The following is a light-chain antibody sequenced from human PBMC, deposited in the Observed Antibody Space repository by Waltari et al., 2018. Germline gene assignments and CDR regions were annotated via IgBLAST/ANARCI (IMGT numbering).Light chain of an antibody. J-gene: IGKJ3*01. V-gene: IGKV1-39*01. Sequence: DIQMTQSPSSLSASVGDRVTITCRASQTISRYLNWYQQKPGKAPKRLIYTSSRLQSGVPSRFSGIGSGTDFTLTISSLQPEDFATYFCQQSSRTPFTFGPGTKVEI. CDR1: QTISRY. CDR3: QQSSRTPFT. CDR2: TSS.